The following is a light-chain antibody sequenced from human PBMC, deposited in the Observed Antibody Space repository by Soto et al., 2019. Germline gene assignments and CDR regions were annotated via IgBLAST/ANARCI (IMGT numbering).Light chain of an antibody. CDR1: KLGDKY. CDR3: QAWDSSTGV. J-gene: IGLJ1*01. V-gene: IGLV3-1*01. CDR2: QDS. Sequence: SYELTQPPSVSVSPGQTASITCSGDKLGDKYACWYQQKPGQSPVLVIYQDSKRPSGIPERFSGSNSGNTATLTISGTQAXXXADYYCQAWDSSTGVFGTGTKLTV.